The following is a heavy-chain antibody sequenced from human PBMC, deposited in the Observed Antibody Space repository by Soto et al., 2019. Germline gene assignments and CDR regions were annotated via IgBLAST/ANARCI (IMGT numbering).Heavy chain of an antibody. CDR3: ARELQRALRPAILVGPRTPDAFDI. V-gene: IGHV1-18*04. CDR2: ISAYNGNT. D-gene: IGHD3-22*01. CDR1: GYAFTSYG. Sequence: GASVKVSCKASGYAFTSYGISWVAQAPGQGLEFMGWISAYNGNTNYAQKLQGRVTMTTETSTSTAYMWLRSLRSDDTAVYYCARELQRALRPAILVGPRTPDAFDIWG. J-gene: IGHJ3*02.